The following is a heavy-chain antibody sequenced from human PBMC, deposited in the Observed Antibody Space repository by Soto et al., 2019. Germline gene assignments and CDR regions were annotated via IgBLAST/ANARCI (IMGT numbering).Heavy chain of an antibody. Sequence: QVQLVQSGAEVKKPGSSVKVSCKASGGSFSTYAFIWVRQAPGQGLEWMGGIIPIFGTANYAQNFQGRVTITADKSTGTAYMELSSLRSEDTAVYYCARGPRKVARGLRDFDYWGQGTLVTVSS. CDR1: GGSFSTYA. J-gene: IGHJ4*02. CDR2: IIPIFGTA. D-gene: IGHD3-10*01. V-gene: IGHV1-69*06. CDR3: ARGPRKVARGLRDFDY.